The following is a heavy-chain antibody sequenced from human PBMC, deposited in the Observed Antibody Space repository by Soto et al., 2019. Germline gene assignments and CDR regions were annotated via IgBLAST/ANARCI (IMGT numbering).Heavy chain of an antibody. D-gene: IGHD2-21*02. J-gene: IGHJ6*02. CDR3: ARDLWGYCGADCYPLDV. CDR2: MYNTGST. V-gene: IGHV4-59*01. CDR1: GGSISSSY. Sequence: SETLSLTCTVSGGSISSSYWRWSRQPPGKGLEWIRHMYNTGSTIYNPSLKSRVTISVDTSKNQFSLKLNSVTAADTAVYYCARDLWGYCGADCYPLDVWGQGTTVTVS.